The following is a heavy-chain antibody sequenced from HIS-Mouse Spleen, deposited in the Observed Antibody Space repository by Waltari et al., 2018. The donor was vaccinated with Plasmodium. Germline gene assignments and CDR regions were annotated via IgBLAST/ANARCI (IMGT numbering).Heavy chain of an antibody. Sequence: QVQLQESGPGLVKPSETLSLTCTVPGGSISRYYWSWIRQPPGKGLEWIGYIYYSGSTNYNPSLKSRVTISVDTSKNQFSLKLSSVTAADTAVYYCARVGRRIWGAFDIWGQGTMVTVSS. D-gene: IGHD3-16*01. J-gene: IGHJ3*02. CDR1: GGSISRYY. CDR2: IYYSGST. V-gene: IGHV4-59*01. CDR3: ARVGRRIWGAFDI.